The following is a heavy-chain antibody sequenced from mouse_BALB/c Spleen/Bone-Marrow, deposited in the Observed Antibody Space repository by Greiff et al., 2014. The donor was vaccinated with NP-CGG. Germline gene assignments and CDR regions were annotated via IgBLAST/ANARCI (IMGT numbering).Heavy chain of an antibody. CDR2: ITSGGST. Sequence: EVKLVESGGGLVKPGESLKLSCAASGFTFSSYAMSWVRQTPEKRLEWAASITSGGSTYYPGSVKGRFTISRDNARDILYLQMSSLRSEDTAIYYCARGLLLRADWYFDVWGAGTTVTVSS. J-gene: IGHJ1*01. CDR1: GFTFSSYA. V-gene: IGHV5-6-5*01. CDR3: ARGLLLRADWYFDV. D-gene: IGHD1-1*01.